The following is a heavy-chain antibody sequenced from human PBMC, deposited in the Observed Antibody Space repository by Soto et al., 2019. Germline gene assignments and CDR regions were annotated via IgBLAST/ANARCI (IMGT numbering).Heavy chain of an antibody. V-gene: IGHV4-34*01. D-gene: IGHD2-2*02. CDR3: ARFGYCSSTSCYTGAYYYYGMDV. CDR2: INHSGST. Sequence: PSETLSLTCAVYGGSFSGYYWSWIRQPPGKGLEWIGEINHSGSTNYNPSLKSRVTISVDTSRNQFSLKLSSVTAADTAVYYCARFGYCSSTSCYTGAYYYYGMDVWGQGTLVTVSS. CDR1: GGSFSGYY. J-gene: IGHJ6*02.